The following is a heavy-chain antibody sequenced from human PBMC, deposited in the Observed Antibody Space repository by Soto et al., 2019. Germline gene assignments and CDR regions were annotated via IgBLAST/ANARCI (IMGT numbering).Heavy chain of an antibody. V-gene: IGHV4-59*01. D-gene: IGHD5-12*01. CDR1: GGSISSYY. J-gene: IGHJ6*02. CDR3: ARDRGYGGNSEGYYYYGMDV. CDR2: IYYSGST. Sequence: SETLSLTCTVSGGSISSYYWSWIRQPPGKGLEWIGYIYYSGSTNYNPSLKSRVTISVDTSKNQFSLKLSSVTAADTAVYYCARDRGYGGNSEGYYYYGMDVWGQGTTVTVS.